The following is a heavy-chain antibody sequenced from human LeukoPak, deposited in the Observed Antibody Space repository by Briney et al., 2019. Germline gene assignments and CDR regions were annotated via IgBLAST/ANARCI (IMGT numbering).Heavy chain of an antibody. Sequence: AGGSLRLSCAAPGFTFSSYGMHWVRQAPGEGLEWVAVISYDGSNKYYADSVKGRFTISRDNSKNTLYLQMNSLRAEDTAVYYCAKVGLATAGGDAFDIWGQGTMVTVSS. J-gene: IGHJ3*02. CDR3: AKVGLATAGGDAFDI. CDR1: GFTFSSYG. V-gene: IGHV3-30*18. CDR2: ISYDGSNK. D-gene: IGHD5-12*01.